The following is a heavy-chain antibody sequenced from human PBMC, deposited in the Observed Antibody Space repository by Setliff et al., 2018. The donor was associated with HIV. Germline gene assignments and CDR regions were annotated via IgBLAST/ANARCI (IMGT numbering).Heavy chain of an antibody. V-gene: IGHV1-46*01. CDR2: ITPSDSYT. Sequence: GASVKVSCKASGGTFSSYAISWVRQAPGQGLEWMGIITPSDSYTVYAQKCQGRVTMTRDTSTSTVYMELSSLRSDDTAVYYCARGYSAAGTLYYYGMDVWGQGTTVTVSS. J-gene: IGHJ6*02. D-gene: IGHD6-13*01. CDR3: ARGYSAAGTLYYYGMDV. CDR1: GGTFSSYA.